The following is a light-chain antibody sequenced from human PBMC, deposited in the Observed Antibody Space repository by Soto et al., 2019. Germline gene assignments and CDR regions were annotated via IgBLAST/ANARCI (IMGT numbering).Light chain of an antibody. Sequence: IGLTQSPATLSLAPGERATLSCRASQSVSSYLAWYQQRPGQAPRLLIYDASNRATGVPARFSGSGSGTDFTLTLSTLQPEDFALSYCQPRSSWPPPFAQGTRLEIK. V-gene: IGKV3-11*01. CDR3: QPRSSWPPP. CDR2: DAS. CDR1: QSVSSY. J-gene: IGKJ5*01.